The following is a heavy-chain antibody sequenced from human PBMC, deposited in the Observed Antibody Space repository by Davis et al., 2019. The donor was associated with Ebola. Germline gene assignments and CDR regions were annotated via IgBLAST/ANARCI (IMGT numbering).Heavy chain of an antibody. CDR2: IYSGGST. V-gene: IGHV3-53*01. Sequence: GGSLRLSCAASGFIFSSYVMSWVRQAPGKGLEWVSVIYSGGSTYYADSVKGRFTISRDNSKNTVYLQMNSLRADDTAVYYCARGAGTGGDYWGQGTLVTVSS. CDR1: GFIFSSYV. J-gene: IGHJ4*02. D-gene: IGHD6-13*01. CDR3: ARGAGTGGDY.